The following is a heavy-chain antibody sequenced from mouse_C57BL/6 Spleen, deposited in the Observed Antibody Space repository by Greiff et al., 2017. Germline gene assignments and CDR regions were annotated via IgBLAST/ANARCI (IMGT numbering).Heavy chain of an antibody. Sequence: VQLQQPGAELVKPGASVKLSCKASGYTFTSYWMHWVKQRPGQGLGWIGMIHPNSGSTNYNEKFKSKATLTVDKSSSTAYMQLSSLTSEDSAVYYCARDSSGYPVDYWGQGTTLTVSS. CDR1: GYTFTSYW. CDR3: ARDSSGYPVDY. J-gene: IGHJ2*01. D-gene: IGHD3-2*02. CDR2: IHPNSGST. V-gene: IGHV1-64*01.